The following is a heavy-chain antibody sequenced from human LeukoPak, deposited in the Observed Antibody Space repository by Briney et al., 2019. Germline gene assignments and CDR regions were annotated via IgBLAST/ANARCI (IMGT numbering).Heavy chain of an antibody. CDR2: INPSGGST. CDR3: ARGSGGSSGDSSSSVKRYNWFDP. D-gene: IGHD6-6*01. Sequence: ASVKVSCKASGYTFTSYYMHWVRQAPGQGLEWMGIINPSGGSTSYAQKFQGRVTMTRDTSTSTVYMELSSLRSEDTAVYYCARGSGGSSGDSSSSVKRYNWFDPWGQGTLVTVSS. CDR1: GYTFTSYY. V-gene: IGHV1-46*01. J-gene: IGHJ5*02.